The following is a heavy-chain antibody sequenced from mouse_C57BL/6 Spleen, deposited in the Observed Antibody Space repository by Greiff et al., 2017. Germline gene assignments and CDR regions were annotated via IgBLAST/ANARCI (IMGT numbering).Heavy chain of an antibody. Sequence: VQLQQSGAELVKPGASVKLSCTASGFNINDYYLHWVKQRTEQGLEWIGRIDPEDGATKYAPKFQGKATITADTSSNTAYQHLSSLTSEDTAVYYCARSDYSNLAWLAYWGQGTLVTVSA. CDR3: ARSDYSNLAWLAY. CDR1: GFNINDYY. D-gene: IGHD2-5*01. V-gene: IGHV14-2*01. J-gene: IGHJ3*01. CDR2: IDPEDGAT.